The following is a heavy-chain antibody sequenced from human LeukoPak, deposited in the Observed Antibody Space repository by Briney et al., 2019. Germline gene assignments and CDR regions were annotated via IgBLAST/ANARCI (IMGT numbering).Heavy chain of an antibody. CDR2: IWYGGSNK. Sequence: GGSLRLSCAASGFTFSSYGMHWVRQAPGKGLEWVAVIWYGGSNKYYADSVKGRFTISRDNSKNTLYLQMNSLRAEDTAVYYCAKGKTTVTPGGFDPWGQGTLVTVSS. CDR1: GFTFSSYG. D-gene: IGHD4-11*01. J-gene: IGHJ5*02. CDR3: AKGKTTVTPGGFDP. V-gene: IGHV3-33*08.